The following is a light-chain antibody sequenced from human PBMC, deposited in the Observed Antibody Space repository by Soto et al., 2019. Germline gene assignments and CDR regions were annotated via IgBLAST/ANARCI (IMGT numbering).Light chain of an antibody. CDR1: SSDVGGYNY. Sequence: QSVPTQPPSASGSPGQSVTFSCTGTSSDVGGYNYVSWYQQYPGKAPKLMIYEVYKRHSGVPDRFSGSKSGNTASLTVSGLQPEDEADYYCSAYAGSSTWVFGRGTKVTVL. CDR2: EVY. V-gene: IGLV2-8*01. CDR3: SAYAGSSTWV. J-gene: IGLJ2*01.